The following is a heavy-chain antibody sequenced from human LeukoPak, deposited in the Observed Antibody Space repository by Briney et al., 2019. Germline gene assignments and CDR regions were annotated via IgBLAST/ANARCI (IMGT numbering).Heavy chain of an antibody. CDR2: INPNSGGT. D-gene: IGHD5-12*01. V-gene: IGHV1-2*02. J-gene: IGHJ3*02. CDR1: GYTFTGYY. CDR3: ARGYSGYDFGIHDVFDI. Sequence: ASVKVSCKASGYTFTGYYMHWVRQAPGQGLEWMGWINPNSGGTNYAQKFQGRVTMTRDTSISTAYMELSRLRSDDTAVYYCARGYSGYDFGIHDVFDIWGQGTMVTVSS.